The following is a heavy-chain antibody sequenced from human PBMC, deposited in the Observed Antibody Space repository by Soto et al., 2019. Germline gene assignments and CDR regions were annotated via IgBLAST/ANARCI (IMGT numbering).Heavy chain of an antibody. CDR1: GFMFSGYG. J-gene: IGHJ5*02. CDR3: AKLVGGVKAIGAPGDWLDP. CDR2: ISHDGSEK. V-gene: IGHV3-30*18. D-gene: IGHD3-3*01. Sequence: QVQLVESGGGVVQPGDSLRLSCAASGFMFSGYGMHWIRQAPGKGLEWVAVISHDGSEKYYGDSVKGRCTVSRDNSNNTPFLQIDSLRAEDTAVYYCAKLVGGVKAIGAPGDWLDPWGQGTLVTVSS.